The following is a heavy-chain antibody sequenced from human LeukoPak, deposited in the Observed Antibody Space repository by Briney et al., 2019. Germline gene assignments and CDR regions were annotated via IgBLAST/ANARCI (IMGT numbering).Heavy chain of an antibody. D-gene: IGHD3-22*01. CDR2: ISYDGSIK. J-gene: IGHJ4*02. CDR1: GFTFSSYS. Sequence: GRSLRLSCAASGFTFSSYSMHWVRQAPGKGLEWVGVISYDGSIKYYADSVKGRLTISRDNSNSTLFLQMNSLRAEDTAVYYCLSHYDSSGYWGQGTLVTVSS. CDR3: LSHYDSSGY. V-gene: IGHV3-30*04.